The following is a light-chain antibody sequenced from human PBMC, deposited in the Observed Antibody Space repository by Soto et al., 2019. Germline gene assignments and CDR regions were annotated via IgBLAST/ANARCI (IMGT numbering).Light chain of an antibody. J-gene: IGLJ2*01. Sequence: QSALTQPPSASGSPGQSVTISCTGTSSDVGGSNYVSWYQQHPGKAPKLMIYEVIKRPSGVPDRFSGSKSGNTASLTVSGLQAEDEAYYYCSSYAGSNNLVFGGGTKLTVL. V-gene: IGLV2-8*01. CDR1: SSDVGGSNY. CDR2: EVI. CDR3: SSYAGSNNLV.